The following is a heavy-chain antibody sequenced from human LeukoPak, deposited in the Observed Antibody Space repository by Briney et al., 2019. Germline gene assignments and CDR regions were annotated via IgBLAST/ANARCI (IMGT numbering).Heavy chain of an antibody. CDR3: ANGGTYSSGP. CDR2: ISSSSSTI. D-gene: IGHD3-22*01. J-gene: IGHJ5*02. CDR1: GFTFSSYS. V-gene: IGHV3-48*04. Sequence: GGSLRLSCAASGFTFSSYSMNWVRQAPGKGLEWVSYISSSSSTIYYADSVKGRFTISRDNAKNSLFLQINSLRAEDTAVYYCANGGTYSSGPWGQGTLVTVSS.